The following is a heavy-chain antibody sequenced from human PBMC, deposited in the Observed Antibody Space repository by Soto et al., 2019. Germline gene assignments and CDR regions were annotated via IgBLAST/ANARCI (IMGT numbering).Heavy chain of an antibody. V-gene: IGHV3-23*01. CDR2: ISGSGGST. CDR3: AKDPDSRSWYFEDSYCDY. CDR1: GFTFSSYA. D-gene: IGHD6-13*01. Sequence: GGSLRLSCAASGFTFSSYAMSWVRQAPGKGLEWVSAISGSGGSTYYADSVKGRFTISRDNSKNTLYLQMNSLRAEDTAVYYCAKDPDSRSWYFEDSYCDYWGQGTLVTVSS. J-gene: IGHJ4*02.